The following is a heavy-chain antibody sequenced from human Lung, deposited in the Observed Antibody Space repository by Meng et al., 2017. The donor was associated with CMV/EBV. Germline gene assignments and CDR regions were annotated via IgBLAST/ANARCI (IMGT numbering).Heavy chain of an antibody. V-gene: IGHV3-7*01. D-gene: IGHD6-19*01. CDR1: GFTFSSYW. J-gene: IGHJ4*02. Sequence: GGSLRLXCAASGFTFSSYWMSWVRQAPGKGLEWVANVKQDGSEKYYVDSVKGRFTISRDNAKNSLYLQMNSLRAEDTAVYYCARRQWRYYFDYWGQGTLVTVSS. CDR3: ARRQWRYYFDY. CDR2: VKQDGSEK.